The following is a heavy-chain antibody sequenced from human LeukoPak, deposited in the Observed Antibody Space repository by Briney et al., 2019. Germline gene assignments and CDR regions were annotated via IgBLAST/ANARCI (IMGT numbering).Heavy chain of an antibody. CDR2: INHSGST. V-gene: IGHV4-34*01. CDR3: ARGRYYYMDV. Sequence: SETLSLTCAVYGGSFSGYYWSWIRQPPGKGLEWIGEINHSGSTNYNPSLKSRVTISVDTSKNQFSLKLSSVTAADTAVYYCARGRYYYMDVWGKGTTVTVSS. CDR1: GGSFSGYY. J-gene: IGHJ6*03.